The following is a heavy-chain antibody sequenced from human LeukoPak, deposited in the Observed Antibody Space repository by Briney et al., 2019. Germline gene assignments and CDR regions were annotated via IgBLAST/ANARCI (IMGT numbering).Heavy chain of an antibody. CDR1: GDSISSGGYF. D-gene: IGHD3-3*01. Sequence: PSETLSLTCTVSGDSISSGGYFWVWIRQPPGKGLEWIGSIYYSGSTYYNSSLRSRLTISVDRSKNQFSLRLSSVTAADTAVYYCAREQGPGIITIFGLGAFDIWGQGTMVTVSS. CDR3: AREQGPGIITIFGLGAFDI. CDR2: IYYSGST. V-gene: IGHV4-39*07. J-gene: IGHJ3*02.